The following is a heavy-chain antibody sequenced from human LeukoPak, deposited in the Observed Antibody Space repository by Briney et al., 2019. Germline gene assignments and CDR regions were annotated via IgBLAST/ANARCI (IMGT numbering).Heavy chain of an antibody. CDR3: SRDLVLLRGSDAFDI. D-gene: IGHD4/OR15-4a*01. CDR1: GYTFTSYG. V-gene: IGHV1-18*01. CDR2: ISAYNGNT. Sequence: GASVKVSCKASGYTFTSYGISWVRQAPGQGLEWMGWISAYNGNTNYAQKLQGRVTMTTDTSTSTAYMELRSLRSDDTAVYYCSRDLVLLRGSDAFDIWGQGTMVTVSS. J-gene: IGHJ3*02.